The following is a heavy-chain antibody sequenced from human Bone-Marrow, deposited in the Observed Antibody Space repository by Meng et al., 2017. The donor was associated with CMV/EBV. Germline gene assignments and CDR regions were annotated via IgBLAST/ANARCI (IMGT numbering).Heavy chain of an antibody. V-gene: IGHV1-8*01. Sequence: GYTFTSYDIDWVRQATGQGLEWMGWMNPNSGNTGYAQKFQGRVTMTRNTSISTAYMELSSLRSEDTAVYYCARGQNYYDSSGYYYGYWGQGTLVTVSS. CDR1: GYTFTSYD. CDR3: ARGQNYYDSSGYYYGY. D-gene: IGHD3-22*01. J-gene: IGHJ4*02. CDR2: MNPNSGNT.